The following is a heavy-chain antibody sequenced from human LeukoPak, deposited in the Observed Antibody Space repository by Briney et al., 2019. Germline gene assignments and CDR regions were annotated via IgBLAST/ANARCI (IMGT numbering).Heavy chain of an antibody. J-gene: IGHJ6*03. Sequence: GGSLRLSCAASGFTFSSYWMSWVRQAPGEGLGWVANIKQEGSEKYYVDSVKGRFTISRDNAKNSLYLQMNSLRAEDTAVYYCARGGSSSEDDYYYYYMDVWGKGTMVTVSS. CDR3: ARGGSSSEDDYYYYYMDV. CDR1: GFTFSSYW. D-gene: IGHD6-6*01. V-gene: IGHV3-7*01. CDR2: IKQEGSEK.